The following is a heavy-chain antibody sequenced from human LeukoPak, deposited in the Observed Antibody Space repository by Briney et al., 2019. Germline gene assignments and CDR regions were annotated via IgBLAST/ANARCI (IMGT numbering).Heavy chain of an antibody. J-gene: IGHJ4*02. D-gene: IGHD3-22*01. Sequence: ASVKVSCKASGYTFTGYYMHWVRQAPGQGLEWMGWINPNSGGTNYAQKFQGRVTMTRDTSTSTVYMELSSLRSEDTAVYYCASEPEYYYDSSGYYYDWGQGTLVTVSS. CDR3: ASEPEYYYDSSGYYYD. V-gene: IGHV1-2*02. CDR2: INPNSGGT. CDR1: GYTFTGYY.